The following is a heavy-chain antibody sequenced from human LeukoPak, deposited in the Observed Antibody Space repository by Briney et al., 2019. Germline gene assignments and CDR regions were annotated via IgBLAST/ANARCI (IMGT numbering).Heavy chain of an antibody. J-gene: IGHJ4*02. CDR2: IYDRGST. CDR3: ARGRTFDN. Sequence: SETLSLTCTVSGGSINSYYWSWIRQPPGKGLEWIGNIYDRGSTKYNPSLKSRVTISVDTSENQFSLRLSSVTAADTAVYYCARGRTFDNWGQGTLVTVSS. CDR1: GGSINSYY. V-gene: IGHV4-59*01.